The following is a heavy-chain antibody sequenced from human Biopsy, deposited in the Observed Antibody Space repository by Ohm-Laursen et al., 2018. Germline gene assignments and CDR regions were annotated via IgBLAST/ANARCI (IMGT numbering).Heavy chain of an antibody. CDR3: ARSRGSSGIATIYYYGMDV. CDR2: ISSRSSDI. J-gene: IGHJ6*02. V-gene: IGHV3-21*01. CDR1: EFNVDRNH. Sequence: SLRLSCAASEFNVDRNHMNWVRQAPGEGLEWVSSISSRSSDIYYADSVKGRFTISRDNAKNSLYLQMNSLRAEDTAVYYCARSRGSSGIATIYYYGMDVWGQGTTVTVSS. D-gene: IGHD3-10*01.